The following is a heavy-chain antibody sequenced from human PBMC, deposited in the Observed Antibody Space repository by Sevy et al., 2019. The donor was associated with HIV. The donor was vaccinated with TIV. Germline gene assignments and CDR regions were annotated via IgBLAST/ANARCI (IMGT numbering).Heavy chain of an antibody. J-gene: IGHJ6*02. Sequence: APVKVSCKASGYTFSDSGYYVHWVRQAPGQGLEWMGWINPKSGATNYGQKFQGRVTMTRDTSVSTANMELNRLTSDDTAVYYCARESYDFWTGPVDYDYGMDVWGQGTTVTVSS. V-gene: IGHV1-2*02. CDR3: ARESYDFWTGPVDYDYGMDV. CDR1: GYTFSDSGYY. D-gene: IGHD3-3*01. CDR2: INPKSGAT.